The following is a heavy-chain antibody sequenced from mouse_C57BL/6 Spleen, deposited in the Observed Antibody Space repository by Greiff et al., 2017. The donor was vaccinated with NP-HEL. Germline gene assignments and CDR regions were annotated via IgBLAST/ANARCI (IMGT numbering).Heavy chain of an antibody. Sequence: QVQLQQSGAELVRPGASVKLSCKASGYTFTDYYINWVKQRPGQGLEWIARIYPGSGNTYYNEKFKGKATLTAEKSSSTAYMQLSSLTSEDSAVYFCARDNYGSRGDYWGQGTTLTVSS. V-gene: IGHV1-76*01. J-gene: IGHJ2*01. CDR3: ARDNYGSRGDY. D-gene: IGHD1-1*01. CDR1: GYTFTDYY. CDR2: IYPGSGNT.